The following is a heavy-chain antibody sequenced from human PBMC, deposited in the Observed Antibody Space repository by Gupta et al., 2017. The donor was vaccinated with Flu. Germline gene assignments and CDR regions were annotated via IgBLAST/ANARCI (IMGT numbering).Heavy chain of an antibody. CDR2: VGTSGNT. D-gene: IGHD1-1*01. J-gene: IGHJ6*03. V-gene: IGHV3-13*01. Sequence: RQPAGRGLEWVSGVGTSGNTYNPDSVKGRFTMTREDAKNFLYLQMNNLRDGDTAVYYCARARGTTGRTGYMDVWGKGSTVTVSS. CDR3: ARARGTTGRTGYMDV.